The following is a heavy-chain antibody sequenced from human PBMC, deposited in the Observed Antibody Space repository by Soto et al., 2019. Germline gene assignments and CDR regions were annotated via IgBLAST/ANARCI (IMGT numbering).Heavy chain of an antibody. CDR2: IDHSGNT. Sequence: VQLQESGPGLVRPSQTLSLTCSVSGGSISSGGYYWSWIRQHPGKGLEWIGYIDHSGNTYYNPSLKSRVTISVDTFKNQFSLKVSSVTAADTAVYYCARDRMTGYDPYFDYWGQGSLVTVSS. V-gene: IGHV4-31*03. J-gene: IGHJ4*02. D-gene: IGHD5-12*01. CDR1: GGSISSGGYY. CDR3: ARDRMTGYDPYFDY.